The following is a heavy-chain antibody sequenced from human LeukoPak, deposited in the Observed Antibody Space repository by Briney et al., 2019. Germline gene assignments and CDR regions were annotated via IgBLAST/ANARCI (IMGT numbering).Heavy chain of an antibody. V-gene: IGHV3-23*01. CDR2: ISETGRST. CDR1: GFTFSTFA. D-gene: IGHD5-18*01. J-gene: IGHJ4*02. Sequence: GGSLRLSCVAYGFTFSTFAMNWVRQAPGKGLEWVSTISETGRSTYYADSVKGQFTISRDNSKNTLYLQMNSLRAEDTAVYYCAKDRGYSYGISEYWGQGTLVTVSS. CDR3: AKDRGYSYGISEY.